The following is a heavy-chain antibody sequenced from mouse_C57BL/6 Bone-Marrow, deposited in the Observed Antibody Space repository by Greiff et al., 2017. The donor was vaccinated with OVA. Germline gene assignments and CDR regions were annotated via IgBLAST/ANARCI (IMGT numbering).Heavy chain of an antibody. J-gene: IGHJ2*01. CDR1: GYTFTSYW. D-gene: IGHD6-1*01. CDR3: TRRRGHRGWYFDY. Sequence: EVQLQQSGTVLARPGASVKMSCKTSGYTFTSYWMHWVKQRPGQGLEWIGAIYPGNSYTSYNQKFKGKANLTAVTSASTAYMELSSLTNEDSAVYYWTRRRGHRGWYFDYWGQGTTLTVSS. V-gene: IGHV1-5*01. CDR2: IYPGNSYT.